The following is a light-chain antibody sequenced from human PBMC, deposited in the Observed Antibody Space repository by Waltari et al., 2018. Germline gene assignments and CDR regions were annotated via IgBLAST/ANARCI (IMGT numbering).Light chain of an antibody. CDR2: YAN. Sequence: IQMSQSPSSLSASVGDRVTITCRASQGISSYLNWYQQKPGKAPKLLIYYANSLASGVPSRFSGSESGTEFTLTISSLQPEDFATYYCQQGNNYPRTFGQGTKVEIK. CDR1: QGISSY. CDR3: QQGNNYPRT. V-gene: IGKV1D-13*01. J-gene: IGKJ1*01.